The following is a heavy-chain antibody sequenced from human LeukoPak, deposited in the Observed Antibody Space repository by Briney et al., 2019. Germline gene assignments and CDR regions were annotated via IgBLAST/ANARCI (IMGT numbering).Heavy chain of an antibody. CDR3: ARGPYSGPLQWLDSDFDY. CDR1: GYTFTSYG. D-gene: IGHD6-19*01. J-gene: IGHJ4*02. V-gene: IGHV1-2*02. Sequence: GASVKVSCKASGYTFTSYGISWVRQAPGQGLEWMGWINPNSGGTDYAQKFQGRVTMTRDTSISTAYMELSRLRSDDTAVYYCARGPYSGPLQWLDSDFDYWGQGTLVTVSS. CDR2: INPNSGGT.